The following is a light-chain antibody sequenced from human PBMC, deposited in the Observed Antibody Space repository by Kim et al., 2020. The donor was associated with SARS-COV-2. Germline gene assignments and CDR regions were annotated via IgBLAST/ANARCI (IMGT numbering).Light chain of an antibody. Sequence: SVSPGESATLSCRARQGVSSTLAWYQQKPGQALRLLIYGASTRATGIPARFSGSGSGTEFTLTISSLQSEDFAVYYCQQYNNWWTFGQGTKVDIK. CDR2: GAS. CDR3: QQYNNWWT. V-gene: IGKV3-15*01. CDR1: QGVSST. J-gene: IGKJ1*01.